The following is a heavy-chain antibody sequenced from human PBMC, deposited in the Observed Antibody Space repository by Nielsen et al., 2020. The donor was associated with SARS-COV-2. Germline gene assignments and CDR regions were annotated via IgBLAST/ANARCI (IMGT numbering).Heavy chain of an antibody. CDR3: ARGLVCSSTSCYGMDV. D-gene: IGHD2-2*01. CDR1: GFTFSSYS. V-gene: IGHV3-21*01. J-gene: IGHJ6*02. Sequence: GESLKISCAASGFTFSSYSMNWVRQAPGKGLEWVSSISSSSSYIYYADSVKGRFTISRDNAKNSLYLQMNSLRAEDTAVYYCARGLVCSSTSCYGMDVWGQGTTVTVSS. CDR2: ISSSSSYI.